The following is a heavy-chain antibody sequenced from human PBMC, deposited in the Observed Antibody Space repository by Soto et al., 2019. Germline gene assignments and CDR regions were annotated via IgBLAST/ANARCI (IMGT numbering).Heavy chain of an antibody. V-gene: IGHV1-18*01. J-gene: IGHJ4*01. Sequence: QVQLVQSGAEVKKPGASVKVSCKASGYTFTSYGISWVRQAPGQGLEWMGWISAYNGNTNYAQKLQGRVTMTTDTCTRTAYMEPRSLRSHDTAVSYCAREQVVSPPDYWGHGTLVTVSS. D-gene: IGHD2-15*01. CDR2: ISAYNGNT. CDR1: GYTFTSYG. CDR3: AREQVVSPPDY.